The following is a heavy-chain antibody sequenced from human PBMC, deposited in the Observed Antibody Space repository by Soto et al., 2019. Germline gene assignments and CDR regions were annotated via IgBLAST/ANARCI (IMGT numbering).Heavy chain of an antibody. V-gene: IGHV1-8*01. CDR1: GYTFTNYD. CDR2: MNPNSANT. D-gene: IGHD1-26*01. Sequence: QAQLVQSGAEVKEPGASVKVSCKASGYTFTNYDISWVRQATGQGLEWMGWMNPNSANTGYAQKFQVRVNMTRDTSINTAYMELSSLRSEDTAIYYCARMATSGTLNWFDPLGHVNLVTVSS. J-gene: IGHJ5*02. CDR3: ARMATSGTLNWFDP.